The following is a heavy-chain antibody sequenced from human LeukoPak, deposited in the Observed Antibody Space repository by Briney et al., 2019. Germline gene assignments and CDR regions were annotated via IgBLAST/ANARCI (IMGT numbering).Heavy chain of an antibody. J-gene: IGHJ4*02. CDR3: AKDRGDYYGSGSISYYFDY. Sequence: GGSLRLSCAASGFTFSSYAMHWVRQAPGKGLEYVSAISSNGGSTYYANSVKGRFTISRDNSKSTLYLQMNSLRAEDTAVYYCAKDRGDYYGSGSISYYFDYWGQGTLVTVSS. CDR2: ISSNGGST. D-gene: IGHD3-10*01. V-gene: IGHV3-64*01. CDR1: GFTFSSYA.